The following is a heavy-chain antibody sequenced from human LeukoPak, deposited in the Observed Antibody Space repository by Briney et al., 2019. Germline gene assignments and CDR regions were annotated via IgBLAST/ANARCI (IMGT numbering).Heavy chain of an antibody. V-gene: IGHV3-23*01. CDR1: EFTFSSYA. CDR2: ISGSGGST. Sequence: GGSLRLSCAASEFTFSSYAMSWARQAPGVGGEGVSAISGSGGSTYHANSVKGRFTISRENPKTTLYLQRNSLRAEDTAVYYCAKGKSYGGNSGTEYFQYWGQGTLVTVSS. D-gene: IGHD4-23*01. J-gene: IGHJ1*01. CDR3: AKGKSYGGNSGTEYFQY.